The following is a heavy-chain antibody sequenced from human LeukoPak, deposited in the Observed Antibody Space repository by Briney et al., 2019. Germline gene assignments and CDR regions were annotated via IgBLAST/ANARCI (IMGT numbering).Heavy chain of an antibody. Sequence: ASVKVSCKASGYTFTSYGISWVRQAPGQGLEWMGWISAYNGNTNYAQKLQGRVTMTTDTSTSTAYMELWSLRSDDTAVYYCASSSYCSSTSCSDFDYWGQGTLVTVSS. CDR1: GYTFTSYG. CDR2: ISAYNGNT. D-gene: IGHD2-2*01. CDR3: ASSSYCSSTSCSDFDY. V-gene: IGHV1-18*01. J-gene: IGHJ4*02.